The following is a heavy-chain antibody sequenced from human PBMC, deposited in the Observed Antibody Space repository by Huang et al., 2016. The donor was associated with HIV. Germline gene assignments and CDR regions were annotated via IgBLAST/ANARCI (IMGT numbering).Heavy chain of an antibody. V-gene: IGHV1-18*04. D-gene: IGHD3-22*01. CDR2: ISTNNGDT. J-gene: IGHJ4*02. Sequence: QVQLVQSGGEVKKPGASVKVSCKASDYTFTSYGISWVRQAPGQGLEWMVWISTNNGDTNYAQKCQGRVTMTTDTSTSTAYMELRSLRSDDTAVYYCGGSSGYWSFDYWGQGTLVTVSS. CDR1: DYTFTSYG. CDR3: GGSSGYWSFDY.